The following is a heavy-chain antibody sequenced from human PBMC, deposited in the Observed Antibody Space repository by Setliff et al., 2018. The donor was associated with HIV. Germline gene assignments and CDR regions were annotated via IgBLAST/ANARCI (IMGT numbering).Heavy chain of an antibody. Sequence: PSETLSLTCAVYGGSFSAYYWSWIRQPPGKGLEWIGEIHHSGSTNYNPSLKSRVSISVVASKSHFSLKLSSVTAADTAVYYCARRWDVLSSSSEYFDYWGQGSLVTVSS. D-gene: IGHD6-6*01. CDR2: IHHSGST. J-gene: IGHJ4*02. CDR1: GGSFSAYY. CDR3: ARRWDVLSSSSEYFDY. V-gene: IGHV4-34*01.